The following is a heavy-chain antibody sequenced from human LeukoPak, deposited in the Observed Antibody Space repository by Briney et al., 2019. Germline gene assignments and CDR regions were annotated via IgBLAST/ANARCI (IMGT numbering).Heavy chain of an antibody. V-gene: IGHV1-46*01. D-gene: IGHD6-13*01. CDR2: INPSGGST. J-gene: IGHJ4*02. CDR1: GYTFTSYY. Sequence: ASVKVSCKASGYTFTSYYMHWVRQAPGQGLEWMGIINPSGGSTSYAQKFQGRVTMTRDTSTSTVYMELSSLRSEDTAVYYCASTPGIAAAGTLPFDYWGQGTLSPSPQ. CDR3: ASTPGIAAAGTLPFDY.